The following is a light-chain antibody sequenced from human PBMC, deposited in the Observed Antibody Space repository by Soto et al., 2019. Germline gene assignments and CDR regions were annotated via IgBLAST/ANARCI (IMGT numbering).Light chain of an antibody. Sequence: QSVLTQPASVSGSPGQSITISCTGTSSDVGGYNYVSWYQHHPGKAPKLMIYEVSNRPSGVSDRFSGSKSGNTASLTISGLQAEDEADYYCSSYTTTNTYVFGTGTK. CDR1: SSDVGGYNY. J-gene: IGLJ1*01. V-gene: IGLV2-14*01. CDR3: SSYTTTNTYV. CDR2: EVS.